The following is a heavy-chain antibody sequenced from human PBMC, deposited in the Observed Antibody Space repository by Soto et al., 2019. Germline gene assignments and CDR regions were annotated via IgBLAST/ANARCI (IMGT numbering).Heavy chain of an antibody. CDR2: INPLSGIS. D-gene: IGHD2-2*01. V-gene: IGHV1-69*09. CDR1: GGTFVRHV. Sequence: QVQLVQSGAEVKKPESSVKVSCKTSGGTFVRHVISWVRQAPGQRTAWMGNINPLSGISNYAQKFQDRVTFTADTESSTAYMELSSLRSDDTAVYYCATPACAATWCSPCHNLDHWGQGTLVTVSS. J-gene: IGHJ4*02. CDR3: ATPACAATWCSPCHNLDH.